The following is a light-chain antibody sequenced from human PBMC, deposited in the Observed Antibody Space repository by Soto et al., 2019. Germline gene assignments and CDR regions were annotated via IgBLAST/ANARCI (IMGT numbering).Light chain of an antibody. Sequence: QSALTQPPSASGSPGQSITISCSGTSSDVGAYNYVSWYQQHPGKAPPLPIYEVSQRPSGVPDRFSGSKSANTASLTVSGLQPEEEADYYCSSYAGTNNLLYVFGTGTKLTVL. CDR2: EVS. CDR3: SSYAGTNNLLYV. J-gene: IGLJ1*01. CDR1: SSDVGAYNY. V-gene: IGLV2-8*01.